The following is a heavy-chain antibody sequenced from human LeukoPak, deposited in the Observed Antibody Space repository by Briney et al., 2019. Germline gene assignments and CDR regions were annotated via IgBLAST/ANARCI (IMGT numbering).Heavy chain of an antibody. CDR3: ARKREDGGYFFSAAY. D-gene: IGHD1-26*01. Sequence: SVKVSCKASGGTFSSYAISWVRQAPGQGLEWMGGIIPIFGTANYAQKFQGRVTITADESTSTAYMELSSLRSEDTAVYYCARKREDGGYFFSAAYGGQEPLFTVSS. CDR2: IIPIFGTA. CDR1: GGTFSSYA. J-gene: IGHJ4*02. V-gene: IGHV1-69*13.